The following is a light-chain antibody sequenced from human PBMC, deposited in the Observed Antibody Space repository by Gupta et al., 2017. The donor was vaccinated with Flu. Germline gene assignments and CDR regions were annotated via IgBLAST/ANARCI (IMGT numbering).Light chain of an antibody. CDR2: AAS. J-gene: IGKJ1*01. CDR1: QTITNF. CDR3: QQTYSAPRT. V-gene: IGKV1-39*01. Sequence: DIQMTQSPSSLSASVGDRVTITCRASQTITNFLNLYQQIPLKAPKLLIHAASRLQSGVPSRFSGSGSGTDFTLTISSLQPEDFATYYCQQTYSAPRTFGQGTKVEI.